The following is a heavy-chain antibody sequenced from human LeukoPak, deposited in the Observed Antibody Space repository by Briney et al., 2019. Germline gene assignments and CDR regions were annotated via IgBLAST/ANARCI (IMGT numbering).Heavy chain of an antibody. J-gene: IGHJ4*02. V-gene: IGHV3-23*01. D-gene: IGHD4-17*01. CDR2: ISGSDGST. CDR3: ATPVTKGY. Sequence: GGSLRLSCAASGFTFSTYVMSWVRQAPRKGLEWVSAISGSDGSTYYAGSVKGRFTISRDNSKNTLYLQLNSLRVDDTAVYYCATPVTKGYWGQGTLVTVSS. CDR1: GFTFSTYV.